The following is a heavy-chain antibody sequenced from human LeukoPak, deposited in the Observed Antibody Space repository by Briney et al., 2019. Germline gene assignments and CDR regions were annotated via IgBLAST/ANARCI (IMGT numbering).Heavy chain of an antibody. CDR2: IYHSGIT. CDR1: GYSIRSGFY. D-gene: IGHD2-2*01. V-gene: IGHV4-38-2*02. Sequence: PSETLSLTCTVSGYSIRSGFYWGWIRQPPGKGLEWIGNIYHSGITYYTPSLSSRVTMSVDTSKNQFHLKLSSVTAADTAVYYCAREVASIVVPATNAFDIWGQGTMVTVSS. CDR3: AREVASIVVPATNAFDI. J-gene: IGHJ3*02.